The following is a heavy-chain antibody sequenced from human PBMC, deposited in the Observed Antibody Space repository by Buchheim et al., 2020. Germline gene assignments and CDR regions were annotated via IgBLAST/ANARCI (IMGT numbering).Heavy chain of an antibody. CDR2: ISYDGSNK. CDR3: AEGGITTVHFYGMDV. J-gene: IGHJ6*02. D-gene: IGHD3-10*01. Sequence: QVQLVESGGGVVQPGRSLRLSCAASGFTFSSYGMHWVRQAPGKGLEWVAVISYDGSNKYYADSVKGRFTISRDNSKTTLYLQMNSLRAEDTAVYYCAEGGITTVHFYGMDVWGQGTT. CDR1: GFTFSSYG. V-gene: IGHV3-30*18.